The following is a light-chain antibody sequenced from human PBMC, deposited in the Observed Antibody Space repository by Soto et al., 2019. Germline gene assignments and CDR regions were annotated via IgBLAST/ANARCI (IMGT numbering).Light chain of an antibody. CDR3: QQSFTAART. V-gene: IGKV1-39*01. CDR2: AAS. J-gene: IGKJ2*01. Sequence: DIQVTQSPSSLSASVGERVTITCRASQTIKSYLNWYQLTPGEAPKLLIFAASSLKSGVPSRFSGHGSATDFTLTIIDLQPEDFATYYCQQSFTAARTFGPGTRLEIK. CDR1: QTIKSY.